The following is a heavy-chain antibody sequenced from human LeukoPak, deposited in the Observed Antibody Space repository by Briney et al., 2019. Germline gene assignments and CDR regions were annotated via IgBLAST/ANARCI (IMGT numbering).Heavy chain of an antibody. CDR1: GGSISSGGYY. J-gene: IGHJ4*02. CDR2: IYYSGST. Sequence: SETLSLTCTVSGGSISSGGYYWSWIRQHPGKGLEWIGYIYYSGSTYYNPSLKSRVTISVDTSKNQFSLKLSSVTAADTAVYYCARYSRGWYAVDYWGQGTLVTVSS. D-gene: IGHD6-19*01. CDR3: ARYSRGWYAVDY. V-gene: IGHV4-31*03.